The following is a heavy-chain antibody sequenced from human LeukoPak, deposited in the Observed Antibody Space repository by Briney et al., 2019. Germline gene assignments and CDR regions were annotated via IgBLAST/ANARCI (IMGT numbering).Heavy chain of an antibody. CDR2: IGIDSGNT. CDR1: GFTFSSYE. V-gene: IGHV3-48*03. J-gene: IGHJ4*02. CDR3: ARDHNYAFDN. Sequence: PGGTLRLSCAASGFTFSSYEMNWVRQAPGKGLEWISYIGIDSGNTKYADSVRGRFTISADKAKNSLYLQMNSLRVEDTAVYYCARDHNYAFDNWGQGTLVSVAP. D-gene: IGHD1-1*01.